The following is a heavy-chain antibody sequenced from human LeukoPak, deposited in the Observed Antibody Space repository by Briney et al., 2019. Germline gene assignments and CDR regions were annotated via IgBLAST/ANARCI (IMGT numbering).Heavy chain of an antibody. CDR3: VRPDYSSSSHYYGPFDY. Sequence: SETLSLTCTVSGGSISSVSYYWGWVRQPPGKGLEWIGSTHHSGSTYYNPSLKSRVTISVDTSKNQFSLKLRSVTAADTAVYYCVRPDYSSSSHYYGPFDYWGQGTLVTVPS. D-gene: IGHD3-22*01. V-gene: IGHV4-39*01. CDR2: THHSGST. J-gene: IGHJ4*02. CDR1: GGSISSVSYY.